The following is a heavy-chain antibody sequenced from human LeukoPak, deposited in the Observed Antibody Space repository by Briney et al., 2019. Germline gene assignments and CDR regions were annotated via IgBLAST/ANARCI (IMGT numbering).Heavy chain of an antibody. V-gene: IGHV3-33*01. Sequence: PGGSLRLSCAASGFTFSSYGMHWVRQALGKGLEWVAVIWYDGSNKYYADSVKGRFTISRDNSKNTLYLQMNSLRAEDTAVYYCARSGVRGVISYYYYGMDVWGQGTTVTVSS. CDR1: GFTFSSYG. CDR3: ARSGVRGVISYYYYGMDV. D-gene: IGHD3-10*01. J-gene: IGHJ6*02. CDR2: IWYDGSNK.